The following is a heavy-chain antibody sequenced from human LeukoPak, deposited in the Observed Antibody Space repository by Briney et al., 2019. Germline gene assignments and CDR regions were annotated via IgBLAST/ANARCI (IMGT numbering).Heavy chain of an antibody. Sequence: SETLSLTCAVYGGSISSSSYYWGWIRQPPGKGLEWIGSIYYSGSTYYNPSLQTRVTISSDMSKNQFSLQLASVTAADTAVYYCTTDHLSAAGYNWFDPWGQGTLVTVSS. CDR1: GGSISSSSYY. V-gene: IGHV4-39*07. CDR3: TTDHLSAAGYNWFDP. CDR2: IYYSGST. D-gene: IGHD6-13*01. J-gene: IGHJ5*02.